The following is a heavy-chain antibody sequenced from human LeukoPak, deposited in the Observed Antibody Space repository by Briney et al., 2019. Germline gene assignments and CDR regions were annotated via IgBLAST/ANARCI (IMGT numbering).Heavy chain of an antibody. J-gene: IGHJ4*02. D-gene: IGHD3-3*01. CDR3: ARGKSGYSP. V-gene: IGHV1-2*02. CDR1: GYTFIENY. CDR2: INPHTGAA. Sequence: GASVKVSCKVSGYTFIENYIHWVRQAPGQGLEWMGLINPHTGAANYLQKFQGRVTMTRDTSISTAYMYLTRLRFDDTAAYYCARGKSGYSPWGQGTPVTVSS.